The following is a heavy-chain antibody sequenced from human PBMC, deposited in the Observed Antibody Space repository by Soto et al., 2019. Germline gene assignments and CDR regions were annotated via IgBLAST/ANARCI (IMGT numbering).Heavy chain of an antibody. CDR3: ARRVAAAGSFAP. D-gene: IGHD6-13*01. Sequence: QVQLQESGPGLVKPSETLSLTCTVSGGSISSSRYYWDWIRQPPGKGLEWIGSIYYGGNTYYNPSPKSRVTIYVDRSKNQSSLQGGSVTAADPAVYYGARRVAAAGSFAPWGHGTLVTVSS. J-gene: IGHJ5*02. CDR2: IYYGGNT. V-gene: IGHV4-39*01. CDR1: GGSISSSRYY.